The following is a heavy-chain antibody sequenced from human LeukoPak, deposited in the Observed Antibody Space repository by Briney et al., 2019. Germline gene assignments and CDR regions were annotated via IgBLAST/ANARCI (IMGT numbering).Heavy chain of an antibody. D-gene: IGHD3-3*01. CDR3: ARDSYDFWSGQYKNGLGDYYGVDV. J-gene: IGHJ6*02. Sequence: SETLSLICDVSGASITDYYWSWIRQSAGKRLEWIGRIYPTGSTSYKTSLRTRLTISLDTSKNQVSLKLRSVTAADTAVYYCARDSYDFWSGQYKNGLGDYYGVDVWGQGTTVIVSS. CDR2: IYPTGST. CDR1: GASITDYY. V-gene: IGHV4-4*07.